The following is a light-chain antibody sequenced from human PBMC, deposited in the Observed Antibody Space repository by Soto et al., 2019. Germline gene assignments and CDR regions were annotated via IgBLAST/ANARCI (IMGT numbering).Light chain of an antibody. V-gene: IGLV2-8*01. J-gene: IGLJ3*02. CDR3: SSYAGSKNFM. CDR2: EVS. Sequence: QSALTQPPSASGSPGQSVAISCTGTSSDVGGYDYVSWYQQYPGKAPKLMIYEVSKRPSGVPDRFSGSKSGNTASLTVSGLQAEDEADYYCSSYAGSKNFMFGGGTKLTVL. CDR1: SSDVGGYDY.